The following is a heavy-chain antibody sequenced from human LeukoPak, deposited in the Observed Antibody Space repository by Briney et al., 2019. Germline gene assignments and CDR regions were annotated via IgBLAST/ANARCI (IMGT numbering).Heavy chain of an antibody. CDR2: INHSGST. D-gene: IGHD6-19*01. V-gene: IGHV4-34*01. CDR3: ARGIAVAGYYYYGMDV. J-gene: IGHJ6*02. CDR1: GFTFSSYW. Sequence: GSLRLSCAASGFTFSSYWMTWVRQPPGKGLEWIGEINHSGSTNYNPSLKSRVTISVDTSKNQFSLKLSSVTAADTAVYYCARGIAVAGYYYYGMDVWGQGTTVTVSS.